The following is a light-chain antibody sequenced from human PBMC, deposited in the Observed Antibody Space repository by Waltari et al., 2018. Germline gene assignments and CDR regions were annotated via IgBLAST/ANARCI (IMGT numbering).Light chain of an antibody. CDR2: AAS. CDR3: RQLNRYPST. V-gene: IGKV1-9*01. J-gene: IGKJ5*01. Sequence: IQLTQSPSSLSASVGDRVTITCRASQGISSNLAWYQQKPGKAPKLLVSAASTLQSGVPLRFSGSGSGTDFTLTISSLQPEDFATYYFRQLNRYPSTFGQGTRLEIK. CDR1: QGISSN.